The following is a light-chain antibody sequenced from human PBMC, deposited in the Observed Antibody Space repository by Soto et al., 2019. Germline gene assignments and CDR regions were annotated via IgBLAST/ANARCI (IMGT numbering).Light chain of an antibody. J-gene: IGKJ1*01. V-gene: IGKV1-5*01. CDR3: QQYDSYSSGP. CDR1: QSISSW. Sequence: DIQMTQSPSTLSASVGDRVTITCRASQSISSWLAWYQQKPGKAPKLLIYDASSLESGVPSRFSGIGSGTEFTLTISNLQPEDFANYYGQQYDSYSSGPFGQGTKVDIK. CDR2: DAS.